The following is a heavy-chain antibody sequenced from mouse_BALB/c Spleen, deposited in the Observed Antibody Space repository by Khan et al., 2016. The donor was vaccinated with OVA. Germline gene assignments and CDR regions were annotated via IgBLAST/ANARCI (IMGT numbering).Heavy chain of an antibody. CDR1: GFSLSDYG. CDR3: AKGLWSYYFALDY. J-gene: IGHJ4*01. CDR2: IWGGGST. D-gene: IGHD1-1*02. Sequence: QVQLQQSGPGLVAPSQSLSITCTVSGFSLSDYGVSWIRQPPGKGLEWLGVIWGGGSTYYYSALKSRLSINKDNSKSQVFLKMNSLQTENTAIYYLAKGLWSYYFALDYWGQGTSVTVSS. V-gene: IGHV2-6-5*01.